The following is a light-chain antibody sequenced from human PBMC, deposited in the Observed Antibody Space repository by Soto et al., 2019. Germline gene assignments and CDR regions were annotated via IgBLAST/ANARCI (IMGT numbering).Light chain of an antibody. CDR2: AAS. Sequence: DIQMTQSPSSVSASVGDRVTITCRASQTLNNYLTWFQQKPGKATKVLIYAASTLQSGVPSRFSGSGSGAEFTLTISSLQPEDFATYYCQQSFSPLLTFGGGIKVEIK. J-gene: IGKJ4*01. V-gene: IGKV1-39*01. CDR1: QTLNNY. CDR3: QQSFSPLLT.